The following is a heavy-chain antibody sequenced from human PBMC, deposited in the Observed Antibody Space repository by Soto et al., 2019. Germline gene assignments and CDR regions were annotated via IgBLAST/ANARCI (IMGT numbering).Heavy chain of an antibody. Sequence: VKVSCKASGGTFSSYAISWVRQAPGQGLEWMGGIIPIFGTANYAQKFQGRVTITADKSTSTAYMELSSLRSEDTAVYYCASSYWLSKDKGVVPRAFDIWGQGTMVTVSS. CDR3: ASSYWLSKDKGVVPRAFDI. CDR1: GGTFSSYA. J-gene: IGHJ3*02. V-gene: IGHV1-69*06. CDR2: IIPIFGTA. D-gene: IGHD3-3*01.